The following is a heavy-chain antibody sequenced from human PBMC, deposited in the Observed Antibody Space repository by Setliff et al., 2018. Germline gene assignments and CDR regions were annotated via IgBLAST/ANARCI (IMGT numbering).Heavy chain of an antibody. CDR2: INVSGGSA. D-gene: IGHD5-18*01. CDR3: ARGGHIRYDYYYMDV. CDR1: GYSFISYY. Sequence: GASVKVSCKTSGYSFISYYMYWVRQAPGQGLERMGIINVSGGSASYAQKFQGRVTFTRDTSTSTLYMELSSLISEDTAVYYCARGGHIRYDYYYMDVWGKGTTVTVSS. J-gene: IGHJ6*03. V-gene: IGHV1-46*01.